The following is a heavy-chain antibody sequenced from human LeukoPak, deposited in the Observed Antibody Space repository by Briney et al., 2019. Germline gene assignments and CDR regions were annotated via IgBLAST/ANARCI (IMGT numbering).Heavy chain of an antibody. Sequence: PSETLSLTCTVSGGSISSGSYYWSWIRQPAGKGLEWIGRIYTSGSTNYNPSLKSRVTISVDTSKNQFSLKLNSVTAADTAVYYCARDFGATDYTWSYNWFDPWGQGTLVTVSS. CDR3: ARDFGATDYTWSYNWFDP. D-gene: IGHD4-11*01. CDR2: IYTSGST. V-gene: IGHV4-61*02. CDR1: GGSISSGSYY. J-gene: IGHJ5*02.